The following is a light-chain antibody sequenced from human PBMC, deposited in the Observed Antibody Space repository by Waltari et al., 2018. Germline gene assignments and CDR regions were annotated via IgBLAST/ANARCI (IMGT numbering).Light chain of an antibody. V-gene: IGLV2-11*01. Sequence: QSALTQPRSVSGSPGQSVAISCTGTSSDVGGYNYVSWYQQHPGKAPKIIIYDVTKRPSGVPDRFSGSKSGNTASLTISGLQAEDEADYYCCSYAGSDTYVFGTG. CDR3: CSYAGSDTYV. J-gene: IGLJ1*01. CDR2: DVT. CDR1: SSDVGGYNY.